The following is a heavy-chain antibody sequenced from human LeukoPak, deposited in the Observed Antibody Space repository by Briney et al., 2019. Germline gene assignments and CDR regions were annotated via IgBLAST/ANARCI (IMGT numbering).Heavy chain of an antibody. D-gene: IGHD3-16*02. V-gene: IGHV3-48*01. CDR1: GFTFSSYS. J-gene: IGHJ4*02. CDR3: ARVSYDYVWGSYRPTFDY. Sequence: GGSLRLSCAASGFTFSSYSMNWVRQAPGKGLEWVSYISSSSSTIYYADSVKGRFTISRDNAKNSLYLQMNSLRAEDTAVYYCARVSYDYVWGSYRPTFDYWGQGTLVTVSS. CDR2: ISSSSSTI.